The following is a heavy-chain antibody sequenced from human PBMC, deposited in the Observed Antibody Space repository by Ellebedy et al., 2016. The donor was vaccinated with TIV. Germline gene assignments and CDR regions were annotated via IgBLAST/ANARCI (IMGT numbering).Heavy chain of an antibody. CDR1: GGSISSNNYC. CDR3: ARDVLRWGPGGDAFEI. D-gene: IGHD4-23*01. V-gene: IGHV4-30-4*01. J-gene: IGHJ3*02. CDR2: INYSGNT. Sequence: SETLSLTCTVSGGSISSNNYCWSWIRQPPGKGLEWIGYINYSGNTSYNPSLKSRVTMSVGTSKNHFSLKLTSVTAADTAVYYCARDVLRWGPGGDAFEIWGQGAMVTVSS.